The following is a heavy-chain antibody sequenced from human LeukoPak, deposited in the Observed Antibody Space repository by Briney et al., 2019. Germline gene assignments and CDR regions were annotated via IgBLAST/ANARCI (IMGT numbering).Heavy chain of an antibody. V-gene: IGHV3-30-3*01. Sequence: PGGSLRLSCAASGFTFSSYAMHWVRQAPGKGLERVAVISYDGSNKYYADSVKGRFTISRVNSKNTLYLQMNSLRAEDTAVYYCARGPAPPWIQLWPYYYYGMDVWGQGTTVTVSS. CDR2: ISYDGSNK. D-gene: IGHD5-18*01. CDR3: ARGPAPPWIQLWPYYYYGMDV. J-gene: IGHJ6*02. CDR1: GFTFSSYA.